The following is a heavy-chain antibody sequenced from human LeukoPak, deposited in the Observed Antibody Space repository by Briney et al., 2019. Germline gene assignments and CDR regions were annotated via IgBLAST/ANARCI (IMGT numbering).Heavy chain of an antibody. CDR3: ARHGINYDILTGYGRDDAFDI. Sequence: PSETLSLTCTVSVGSISIYYWSWIRQPPGEGLEWIGYIYHSGSTNYNPSLKSRVTISVDPSKNQSSLKLSSVTAADTAVYYCARHGINYDILTGYGRDDAFDIWGQGTMVNVSS. J-gene: IGHJ3*02. CDR1: VGSISIYY. D-gene: IGHD3-9*01. CDR2: IYHSGST. V-gene: IGHV4-59*08.